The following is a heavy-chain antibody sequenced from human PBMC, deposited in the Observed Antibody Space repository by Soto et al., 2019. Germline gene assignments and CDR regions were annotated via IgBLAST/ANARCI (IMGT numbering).Heavy chain of an antibody. V-gene: IGHV4-34*01. CDR3: ARASYDFWSGYYKRTGYYFDY. CDR1: GGSFSGYY. Sequence: QVQLQQWGAGLLKPSETLSLTCAVYGGSFSGYYWSWIRQPPGKGLEWIGEINHSGSTNYNPSLKSRVTISVDTSKNQFSLTLSSVTAADTAVYYCARASYDFWSGYYKRTGYYFDYWGQGTRVTVSS. D-gene: IGHD3-3*01. J-gene: IGHJ4*02. CDR2: INHSGST.